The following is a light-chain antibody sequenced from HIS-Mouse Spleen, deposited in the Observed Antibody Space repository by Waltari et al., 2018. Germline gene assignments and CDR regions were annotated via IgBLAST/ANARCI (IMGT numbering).Light chain of an antibody. CDR1: QSVFYSSNNKNY. J-gene: IGKJ4*01. Sequence: DIVMTQSPDPLAVSLGESATINCKSSQSVFYSSNNKNYLAWYQQKPGQPPKLLIYWATTRESGVPDRFSGSGSEADFNLTISSLQTGDVAVYYCQQYYSTPLTFGGGTKVGIK. CDR3: QQYYSTPLT. CDR2: WAT. V-gene: IGKV4-1*01.